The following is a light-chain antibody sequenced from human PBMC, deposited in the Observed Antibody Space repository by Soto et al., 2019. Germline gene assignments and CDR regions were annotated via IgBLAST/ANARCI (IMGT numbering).Light chain of an antibody. V-gene: IGLV2-23*01. J-gene: IGLJ2*01. CDR1: SNDVGSYNL. CDR3: CSYAGSNTHVV. Sequence: QSALTQPASVSGSPGQSITISCTGTSNDVGSYNLVSWYQQHPGKAPKVMIYEGTKRRSGVSNRFSGSKSGNTASLTISGLQAEVEADYYCCSYAGSNTHVVFGGGTKLTVL. CDR2: EGT.